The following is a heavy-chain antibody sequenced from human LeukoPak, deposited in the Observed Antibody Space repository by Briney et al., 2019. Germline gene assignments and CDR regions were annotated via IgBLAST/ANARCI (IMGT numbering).Heavy chain of an antibody. D-gene: IGHD6-13*01. Sequence: PSETLSLTCAVYGGSFSGYYWSWIRQPPGKGLEWIGEINHSGSTNYNPSLKSRVTISVDTSKNQFSLKLSSVTAADTAVYYCARVVWWQQLALDYWGQGTLVTVSS. V-gene: IGHV4-34*01. CDR2: INHSGST. CDR3: ARVVWWQQLALDY. CDR1: GGSFSGYY. J-gene: IGHJ4*02.